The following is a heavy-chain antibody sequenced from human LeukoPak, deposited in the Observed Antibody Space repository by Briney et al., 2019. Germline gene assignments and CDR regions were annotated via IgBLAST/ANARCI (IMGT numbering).Heavy chain of an antibody. D-gene: IGHD3/OR15-3a*01. CDR2: IYSDGRT. CDR1: GFTASSDH. J-gene: IGHJ4*02. V-gene: IGHV3-66*02. CDR3: ARGGTRTFYSFDS. Sequence: SRGPLRLSCAASGFTASSDHMSWVRHAPGEGVGWVSIIYSDGRTYYADSVSRRFTIYRDNPKNTLYLQMNSRRAEDTAVYVCARGGTRTFYSFDSWGQGTLVSVSS.